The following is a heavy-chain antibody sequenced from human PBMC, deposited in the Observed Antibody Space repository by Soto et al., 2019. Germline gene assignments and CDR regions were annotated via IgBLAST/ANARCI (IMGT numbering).Heavy chain of an antibody. D-gene: IGHD6-13*01. CDR2: TIPLFGTA. V-gene: IGHV1-69*01. J-gene: IGHJ6*02. Sequence: QVQLVQSGAEVKKPGSSVKVSCNASGGTFSTYSISWVRQAPGQGLQWMGGTIPLFGTANYAQKFQGRLTITADESTSTAYMELSSLRSEDTAVYYCARVGQHPKPSYSYTMDVWGQGTTVTVSS. CDR1: GGTFSTYS. CDR3: ARVGQHPKPSYSYTMDV.